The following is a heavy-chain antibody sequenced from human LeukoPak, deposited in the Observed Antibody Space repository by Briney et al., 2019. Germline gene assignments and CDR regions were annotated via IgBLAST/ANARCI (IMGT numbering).Heavy chain of an antibody. V-gene: IGHV3-23*01. CDR2: ISGSGGST. Sequence: PGGSLRLSCAASGFTFSSYAMSWVRQAPGKGLEWVSAISGSGGSTYYADSVKGRFTISRDNSKNTLYLQMNSLRAEDTAVYYCAKWYSGYDWGYYFDYWGQGTLVTVSS. CDR1: GFTFSSYA. J-gene: IGHJ4*02. CDR3: AKWYSGYDWGYYFDY. D-gene: IGHD5-12*01.